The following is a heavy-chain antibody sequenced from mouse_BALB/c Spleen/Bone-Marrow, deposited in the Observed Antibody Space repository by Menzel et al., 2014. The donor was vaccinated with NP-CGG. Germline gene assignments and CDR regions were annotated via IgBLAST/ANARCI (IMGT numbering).Heavy chain of an antibody. J-gene: IGHJ3*01. D-gene: IGHD2-4*01. CDR1: GYTFTSYW. V-gene: IGHV1-7*01. Sequence: VQLQQSGAELAKPGASVKMSCKASGYTFTSYWMHWVKQRPGQGLEWIGYIYPSTGYTEHNQKFKDKAIMTADKSSSAAYMQLSRLTSEDSAVYYCARDDYAYWGQGTLVTVSA. CDR2: IYPSTGYT. CDR3: ARDDYAY.